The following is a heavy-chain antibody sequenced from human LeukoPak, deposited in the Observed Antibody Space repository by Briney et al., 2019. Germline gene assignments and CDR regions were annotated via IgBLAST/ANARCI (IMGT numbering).Heavy chain of an antibody. J-gene: IGHJ4*02. V-gene: IGHV3-74*01. D-gene: IGHD4-17*01. Sequence: GGSLRLSCAASGFSFSSYWMHWVRQAPGKGLVWVSRIKTDGSSATYADSVKGRFTISRDNAKNTLYLQMNSLRAEDTAVYYCAVPATTETTDYFDYWGQGILVTVSS. CDR1: GFSFSSYW. CDR2: IKTDGSSA. CDR3: AVPATTETTDYFDY.